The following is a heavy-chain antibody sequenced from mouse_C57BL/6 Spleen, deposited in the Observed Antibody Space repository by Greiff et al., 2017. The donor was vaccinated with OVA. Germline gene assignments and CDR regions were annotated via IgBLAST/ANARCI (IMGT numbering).Heavy chain of an antibody. V-gene: IGHV5-12*01. CDR3: ARGRGYSDV. CDR1: GFTFSDYY. Sequence: EVKLVESGGGLVQPGGSLKLSCAASGFTFSDYYMYWVRQTPEKRLEWVAYISNGGGSTYYPDTVKGRFTISRDNAKNTLYLQMSRLKSEDTAMYYCARGRGYSDVWGTGTTVTVSS. J-gene: IGHJ1*03. CDR2: ISNGGGST.